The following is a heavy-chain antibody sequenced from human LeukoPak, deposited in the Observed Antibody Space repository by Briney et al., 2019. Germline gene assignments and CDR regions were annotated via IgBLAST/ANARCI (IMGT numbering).Heavy chain of an antibody. D-gene: IGHD4-17*01. Sequence: GGSLRLSCAASGFTFSDYYMSWIRQAPGKGLEWVSYISSSGSTIYYADSVKGRFTISRDNAKNSLYLQMNSLRAEDTAVYYCAIQHHYGETFDYWGQGTLVTVSS. CDR3: AIQHHYGETFDY. CDR1: GFTFSDYY. J-gene: IGHJ4*02. V-gene: IGHV3-11*04. CDR2: ISSSGSTI.